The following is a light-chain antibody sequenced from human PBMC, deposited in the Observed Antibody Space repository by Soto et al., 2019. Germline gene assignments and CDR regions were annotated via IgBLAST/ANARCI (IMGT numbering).Light chain of an antibody. CDR2: KVS. CDR1: SSDVGDGDF. V-gene: IGLV2-14*01. J-gene: IGLJ3*02. CDR3: GSYTRSYTWV. Sequence: QSALTQPASVSGSPRQSITISCTGTSSDVGDGDFVSWYQQRPGNAPKLMIYKVSNRPXGVSNXFSGSKSGNTASLTISGLQAEDEADYYCGSYTRSYTWVFGGGTKLTVL.